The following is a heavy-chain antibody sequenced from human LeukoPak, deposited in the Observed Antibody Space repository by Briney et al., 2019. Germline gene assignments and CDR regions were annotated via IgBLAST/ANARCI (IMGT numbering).Heavy chain of an antibody. Sequence: ASVKVSCKASGDTFTGYYMHWVRQAPGQGLEWMGRINPNSGGTNYAQKFQGRVTMTRDTSISTAYMELSRLRSDDTAVYYCARDYSYGYGLNWFDPWGQGTLVTVSS. CDR2: INPNSGGT. CDR3: ARDYSYGYGLNWFDP. J-gene: IGHJ5*02. D-gene: IGHD5-18*01. CDR1: GDTFTGYY. V-gene: IGHV1-2*06.